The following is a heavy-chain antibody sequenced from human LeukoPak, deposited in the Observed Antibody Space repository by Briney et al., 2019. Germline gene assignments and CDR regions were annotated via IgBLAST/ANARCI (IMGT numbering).Heavy chain of an antibody. Sequence: PGGSLRLSCAASGFTFSSYEMNWVRQAPGKGLEWVSYISDSGSTTYYADSVKGRFTISRDNSKNTLYLQMNSLRAEDTAVYYCANIYGGNSDWGQGTLVTVSS. CDR3: ANIYGGNSD. CDR2: ISDSGSTT. D-gene: IGHD4-23*01. J-gene: IGHJ4*02. CDR1: GFTFSSYE. V-gene: IGHV3-48*03.